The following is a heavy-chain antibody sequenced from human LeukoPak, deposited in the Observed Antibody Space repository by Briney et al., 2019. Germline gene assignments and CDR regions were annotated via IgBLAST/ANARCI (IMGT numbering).Heavy chain of an antibody. Sequence: ASVKVSCKASGYTFTSYGISWVRQAPGQGLEWTGWISAYNGNTNYAQKLQGRVTMTTDTSTSTAYMELRSLRSDDTAVYYCARERIVVVPAAMNWFDPWGQGTLVTVSS. J-gene: IGHJ5*02. CDR3: ARERIVVVPAAMNWFDP. D-gene: IGHD2-2*01. CDR2: ISAYNGNT. CDR1: GYTFTSYG. V-gene: IGHV1-18*01.